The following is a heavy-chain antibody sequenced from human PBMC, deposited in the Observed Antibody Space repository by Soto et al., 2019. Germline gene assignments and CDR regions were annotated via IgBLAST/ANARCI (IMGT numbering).Heavy chain of an antibody. V-gene: IGHV1-69*01. CDR1: GGTFSSYA. D-gene: IGHD3-10*01. J-gene: IGHJ6*02. CDR3: AATFITMVRGGNRDDYYYYGMDV. Sequence: QVQLVQSGAEVQKPGSSVKVSCKASGGTFSSYAISWVRQAPGQGLEWMGGIIPIFGTANYAQKFQGRVTITADESTSTANMELSSLRYEDTAVYYCAATFITMVRGGNRDDYYYYGMDVWGQGTTVTVSS. CDR2: IIPIFGTA.